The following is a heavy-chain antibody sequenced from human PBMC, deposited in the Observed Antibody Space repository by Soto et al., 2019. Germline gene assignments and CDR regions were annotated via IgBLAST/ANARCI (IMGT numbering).Heavy chain of an antibody. CDR3: ARGRNYDILTGYYQGSMDV. CDR2: IIPIFGTA. V-gene: IGHV1-69*01. Sequence: QVQLVQSGAEVKKPGSSVKVSCKASGGTFSSYAISGVRQAPGQGLEWMGGIIPIFGTANYAQKFQGRVTITADESTSTAYMELSSLRSEDTAVYYCARGRNYDILTGYYQGSMDVWGQGTTVTVSS. CDR1: GGTFSSYA. J-gene: IGHJ6*02. D-gene: IGHD3-9*01.